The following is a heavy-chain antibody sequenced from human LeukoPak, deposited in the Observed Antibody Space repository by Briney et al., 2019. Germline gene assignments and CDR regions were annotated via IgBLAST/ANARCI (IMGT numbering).Heavy chain of an antibody. CDR2: ISYDGSNK. CDR1: GFTFSSYA. CDR3: AKDLALSDIVATLLDY. Sequence: GRSLRLSCAASGFTFSSYAMHWVRQAPGKGLEWVAVISYDGSNKYYADSVKGRFTISRDNSKNTLYLQMNSLRAEDTAVYYCAKDLALSDIVATLLDYWGQGTLVTVSS. V-gene: IGHV3-30*04. D-gene: IGHD5-12*01. J-gene: IGHJ4*02.